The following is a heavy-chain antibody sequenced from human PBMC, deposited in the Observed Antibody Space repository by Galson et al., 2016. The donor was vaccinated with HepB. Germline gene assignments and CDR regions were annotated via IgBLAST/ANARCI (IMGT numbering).Heavy chain of an antibody. Sequence: SVKVSCKASGYTFTSYGVGWVRQAPGQGLEWMGWSSAFNGGTVYAQNLQGRVTMTTDTATTTAYMEVRNLRSDDTAVYYCARARNLAMAGTSYYFDNWGQGTLITVSS. V-gene: IGHV1-18*01. CDR3: ARARNLAMAGTSYYFDN. CDR2: SSAFNGGT. CDR1: GYTFTSYG. D-gene: IGHD6-19*01. J-gene: IGHJ4*02.